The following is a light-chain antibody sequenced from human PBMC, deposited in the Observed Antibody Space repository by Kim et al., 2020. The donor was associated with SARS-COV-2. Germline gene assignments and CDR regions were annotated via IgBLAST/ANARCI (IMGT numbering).Light chain of an antibody. V-gene: IGLV3-19*01. Sequence: SSELTQDPAVSVALGQTVRITCQGDSLRSYYASWYQQKPGQAPVLVIYGKNNRPSGIPDRFSGSSSGNTASLTITGAQAEDEADYYCNSRDSSCNPLGFG. CDR2: GKN. CDR3: NSRDSSCNPLG. J-gene: IGLJ2*01. CDR1: SLRSYY.